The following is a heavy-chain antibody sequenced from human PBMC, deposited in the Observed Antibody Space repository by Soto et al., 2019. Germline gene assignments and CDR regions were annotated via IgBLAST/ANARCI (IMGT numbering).Heavy chain of an antibody. CDR3: ASSTVTTWYYYMDV. J-gene: IGHJ6*03. Sequence: ETQSRTCDVCGGSISSSSYYWGWIRKPPGKGLEWIGSIYYSGSTYYNPSLKSRVTISVDTSKNQFSLKLSSVTAADTAVYYCASSTVTTWYYYMDVWGKGTTVTVSS. CDR2: IYYSGST. V-gene: IGHV4-39*01. CDR1: GGSISSSSYY. D-gene: IGHD4-4*01.